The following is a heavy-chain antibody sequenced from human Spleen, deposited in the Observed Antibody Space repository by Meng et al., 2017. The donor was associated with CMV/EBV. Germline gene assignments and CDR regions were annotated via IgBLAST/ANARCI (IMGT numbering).Heavy chain of an antibody. V-gene: IGHV3-43D*03. D-gene: IGHD6-6*01. Sequence: ETLSLTCAASGFTFDAYAMHWVRQAPGKGLEWVSLISWDGSTIYYADSVKGRFTISRDNSKNSLYLQMNGLSAEDSALYYCAKETDYTSSTGLLDYWGQGTLVTVSS. J-gene: IGHJ4*02. CDR2: ISWDGSTI. CDR1: GFTFDAYA. CDR3: AKETDYTSSTGLLDY.